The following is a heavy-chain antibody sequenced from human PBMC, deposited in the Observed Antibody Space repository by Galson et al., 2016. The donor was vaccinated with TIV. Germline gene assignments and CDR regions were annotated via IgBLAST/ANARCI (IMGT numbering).Heavy chain of an antibody. V-gene: IGHV3-30*04. CDR2: TTYDDSQK. CDR1: GFTFSSYT. Sequence: SLRLSCAASGFTFSSYTMHWVRQAPGKGLEWVAVTTYDDSQKYYADSVKGRFTISRANSKNTLYLQMNSLAAEDTAVYYCARVGSTGWAHYFDYWGQGTLVPVSS. J-gene: IGHJ4*02. CDR3: ARVGSTGWAHYFDY. D-gene: IGHD6-19*01.